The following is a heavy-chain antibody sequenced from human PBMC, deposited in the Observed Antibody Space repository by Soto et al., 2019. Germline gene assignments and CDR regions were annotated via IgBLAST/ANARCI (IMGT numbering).Heavy chain of an antibody. Sequence: XGTLSLTFTLSGGSISGYYWSWIRQPPGKGLEWIGYVYYSGSTKYNPSLESRVTISVDMSNNQFSLMLTSVTAADTAVYYCAKYRRTDAEGYRLDFWGQGTLVTVSS. CDR1: GGSISGYY. CDR3: AKYRRTDAEGYRLDF. V-gene: IGHV4-59*01. D-gene: IGHD5-12*01. CDR2: VYYSGST. J-gene: IGHJ4*02.